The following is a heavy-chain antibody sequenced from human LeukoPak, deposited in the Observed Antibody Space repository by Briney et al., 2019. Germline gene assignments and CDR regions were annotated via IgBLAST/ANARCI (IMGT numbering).Heavy chain of an antibody. D-gene: IGHD6-19*01. CDR1: GYSFTSYW. CDR3: ARRPVYSSGRHPGYFDY. V-gene: IGHV5-51*01. Sequence: GESLQISCKGSGYSFTSYWIGWVRQLPGKGLEWMGIIYPGDSDTRYSPSFQGQVTISADKSISTAYLQWSSLKASDTAMYYCARRPVYSSGRHPGYFDYWGQGTLVTVSS. CDR2: IYPGDSDT. J-gene: IGHJ4*02.